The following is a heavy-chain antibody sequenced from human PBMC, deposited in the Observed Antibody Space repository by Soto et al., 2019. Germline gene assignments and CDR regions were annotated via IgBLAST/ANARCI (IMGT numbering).Heavy chain of an antibody. J-gene: IGHJ6*02. CDR2: TSYDGSNE. CDR1: GFTFSSYG. V-gene: IGHV3-30*03. D-gene: IGHD3-10*01. Sequence: GGSLRLSCAASGFTFSSYGIHWVRQAPGKGLEWVAVTSYDGSNEYYSDSVKGRFTISRDNSKNTLYLQMNSLRVEDTAVYYCATVTTFRGSSYKGMHVWGQGTTVTGSS. CDR3: ATVTTFRGSSYKGMHV.